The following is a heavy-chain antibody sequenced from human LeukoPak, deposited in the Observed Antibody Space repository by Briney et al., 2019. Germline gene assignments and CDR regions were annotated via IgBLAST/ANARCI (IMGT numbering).Heavy chain of an antibody. CDR2: ITTSGTYI. D-gene: IGHD2-21*02. CDR1: GFTFSSYA. J-gene: IGHJ4*02. V-gene: IGHV3-21*01. Sequence: SGGSLRLSCAASGFTFSSYAMNWVRQAPGKAMEWVSSITTSGTYIFYADSVKGRFTISRDNAKNSLYLQMDSLGPEDTAVYYCARDGEHIVVVTANANYFDYWGQGTLVTVSS. CDR3: ARDGEHIVVVTANANYFDY.